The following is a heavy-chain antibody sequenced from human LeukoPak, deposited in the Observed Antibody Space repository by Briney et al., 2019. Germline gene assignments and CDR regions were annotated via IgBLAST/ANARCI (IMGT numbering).Heavy chain of an antibody. CDR3: AKDLYGSGWYNYFDP. J-gene: IGHJ5*02. CDR2: ISYDGNSK. D-gene: IGHD6-19*01. V-gene: IGHV3-30*18. Sequence: PGGSLRLSCAACGFTCSNYAMHWVRQAPGKGLEWVAMISYDGNSKRYADSVKGRFTISRDNSKNTLYLQMDSLRAEDSAVYYCAKDLYGSGWYNYFDPWGPGTRVTVSS. CDR1: GFTCSNYA.